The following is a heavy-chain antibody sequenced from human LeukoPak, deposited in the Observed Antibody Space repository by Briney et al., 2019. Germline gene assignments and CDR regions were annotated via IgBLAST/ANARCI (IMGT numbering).Heavy chain of an antibody. Sequence: GGSLRLSCAASGFTFSSYGMHWVRQAPGKGLEWVAFIRYDGSNKYYADSVKGRFTISRDNSKYTLYLQMNSLRAEDTAVYYCAKAKSGFLEWLPDYWGQGTLVTVSS. J-gene: IGHJ4*02. CDR1: GFTFSSYG. CDR2: IRYDGSNK. CDR3: AKAKSGFLEWLPDY. D-gene: IGHD3-3*01. V-gene: IGHV3-30*02.